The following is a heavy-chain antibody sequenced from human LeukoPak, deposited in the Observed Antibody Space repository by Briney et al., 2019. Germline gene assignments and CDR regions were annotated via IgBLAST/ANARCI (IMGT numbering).Heavy chain of an antibody. D-gene: IGHD3-22*01. Sequence: GGSLRLSCAASGFTFSDYYMSWIRQAPGKGLEWVSYISSSGSTIYYADSVKGRFTISRDNAKNSLYLQMNSLRAEDTAVYYCARDGAPYYYDSGGYPLDYWGQGTLVTVSS. CDR1: GFTFSDYY. V-gene: IGHV3-11*04. J-gene: IGHJ4*02. CDR2: ISSSGSTI. CDR3: ARDGAPYYYDSGGYPLDY.